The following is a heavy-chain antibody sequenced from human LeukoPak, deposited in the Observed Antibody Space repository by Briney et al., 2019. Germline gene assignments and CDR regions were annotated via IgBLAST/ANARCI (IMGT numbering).Heavy chain of an antibody. CDR1: GFTVSSNY. Sequence: GGSLRLSCVASGFTVSSNYMSWVRQAPGKGLEWVSVIYSGGSTYYADSVKGRFTISRDNSKNTLYLQMNSLRAEDTAVYYCARSLAYGSGSTNYWGQGTLVTVSS. D-gene: IGHD3-10*01. V-gene: IGHV3-53*01. J-gene: IGHJ4*02. CDR2: IYSGGST. CDR3: ARSLAYGSGSTNY.